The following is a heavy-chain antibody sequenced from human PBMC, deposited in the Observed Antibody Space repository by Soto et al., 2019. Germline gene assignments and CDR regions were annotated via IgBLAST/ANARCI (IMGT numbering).Heavy chain of an antibody. D-gene: IGHD6-13*01. V-gene: IGHV3-30-3*01. Sequence: QVVESGGGVVQPGRSLRLSCAASGFTFSTHAMHWVRQAPGRGLEWVAIISYDGTTKDYADSVKGRFTISRDNSKNAGYLQMNSLRSEDTALYYCARDWRTAGTTGWFDPWGQGTLVTVSS. CDR3: ARDWRTAGTTGWFDP. CDR1: GFTFSTHA. J-gene: IGHJ5*02. CDR2: ISYDGTTK.